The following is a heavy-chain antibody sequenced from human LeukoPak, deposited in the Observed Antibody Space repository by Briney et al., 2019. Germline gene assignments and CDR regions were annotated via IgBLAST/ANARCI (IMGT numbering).Heavy chain of an antibody. CDR3: ARGGGIVVVPAAIRPYRYNWFDP. CDR2: INHSGST. V-gene: IGHV4-34*01. CDR1: GGSFSGYY. D-gene: IGHD2-2*01. Sequence: PSETLSLTCAVYGGSFSGYYWSWIRQPPGKGLDWIGEINHSGSTNYNPSLKSRVTISVDASKNQFSLKLSSVTAADTAVYYCARGGGIVVVPAAIRPYRYNWFDPWGQGTLVTVSS. J-gene: IGHJ5*02.